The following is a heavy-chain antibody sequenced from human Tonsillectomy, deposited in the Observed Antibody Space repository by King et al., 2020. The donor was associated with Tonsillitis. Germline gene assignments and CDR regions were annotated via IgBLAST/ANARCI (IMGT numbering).Heavy chain of an antibody. Sequence: QLQESGPGLVKPSETLSLTCTVSGGSISSYYWSWIRQPPGKGLEWIGYIYYSGSTNYNPSLKSRVTISVDTSKNQFSLKLSSVTAADTAVYYCARWSGWELLAFDYWGQGTLVTVSS. CDR1: GGSISSYY. CDR2: IYYSGST. V-gene: IGHV4-59*01. D-gene: IGHD1-26*01. CDR3: ARWSGWELLAFDY. J-gene: IGHJ4*02.